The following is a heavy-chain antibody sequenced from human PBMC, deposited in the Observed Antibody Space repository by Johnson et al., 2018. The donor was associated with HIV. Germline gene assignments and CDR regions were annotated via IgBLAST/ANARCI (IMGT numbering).Heavy chain of an antibody. CDR1: GFIFSSYS. D-gene: IGHD6-13*01. V-gene: IGHV3-33*08. CDR3: ASVLAADAMGAFDI. CDR2: IRYDGSNK. J-gene: IGHJ3*02. Sequence: QVQLVESGGGVVQPGRSLRLSCAASGFIFSSYSMHWVRQAPGKGLEWVAFIRYDGSNKYYADSVKGRFTISRDNSKNSLYLQMNSLRAEDTAVYYCASVLAADAMGAFDIWGQGTVVTVYS.